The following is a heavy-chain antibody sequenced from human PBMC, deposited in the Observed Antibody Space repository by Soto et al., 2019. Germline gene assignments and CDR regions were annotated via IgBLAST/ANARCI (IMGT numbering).Heavy chain of an antibody. Sequence: VQLMQSGAELKKPGSSVKVSCKASGGTFSSHSINWVRQAPGQGLEWMGGIITLFGTSNYAQNFQGRVTLTADQSTSTAYMELNSLTSDDTAVYYCAREVGYGDFSAAMLDWGQGTLVTVSS. CDR1: GGTFSSHS. V-gene: IGHV1-69*01. CDR2: IITLFGTS. D-gene: IGHD2-21*02. J-gene: IGHJ4*02. CDR3: AREVGYGDFSAAMLD.